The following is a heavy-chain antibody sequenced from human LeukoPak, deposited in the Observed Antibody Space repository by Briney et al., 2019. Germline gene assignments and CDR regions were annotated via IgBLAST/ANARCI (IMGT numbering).Heavy chain of an antibody. J-gene: IGHJ4*02. V-gene: IGHV3-15*07. CDR3: TTLAGYYYDSSGYYYFDY. CDR1: GFTFSNAW. CDR2: IKSKTDGGTT. Sequence: GGSLRLSCAASGFTFSNAWMNWVRQAPGKGLEWVGRIKSKTDGGTTDYAASVKGRFTISRDDSKNTLYLQMNSLKTEDTAVYYCTTLAGYYYDSSGYYYFDYWGQGTLVTVSS. D-gene: IGHD3-22*01.